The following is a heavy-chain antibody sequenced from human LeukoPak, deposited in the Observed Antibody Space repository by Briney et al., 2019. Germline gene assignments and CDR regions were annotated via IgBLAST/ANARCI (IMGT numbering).Heavy chain of an antibody. V-gene: IGHV4-34*01. J-gene: IGHJ6*03. CDR2: INHSGST. CDR1: GGSFSGYY. Sequence: SETLSLTCAVYGGSFSGYYWSWIRQPPGKGLEWIGEINHSGSTNYNPSLKSRVTISVDTSKNQFSLKLSSVTAADTAVYYCARHASRITMVRGVISQQYYYYMDVWGKGTTVTISS. CDR3: ARHASRITMVRGVISQQYYYYMDV. D-gene: IGHD3-10*01.